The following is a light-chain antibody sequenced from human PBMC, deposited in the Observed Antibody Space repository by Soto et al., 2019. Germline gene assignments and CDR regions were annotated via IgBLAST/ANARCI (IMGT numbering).Light chain of an antibody. V-gene: IGKV3-20*01. CDR1: QSVTSNS. CDR2: GAS. J-gene: IGKJ1*01. CDR3: QQYETSPLT. Sequence: ENVLTQSPGTLSLSPGEIATLSFSASQSVTSNSLAWYRQKPGQAPRLLIYGASSRATGIPDRFSGSGSGTDFTLTISRLEPEDFAVYYCQQYETSPLTFGQGTKVDIK.